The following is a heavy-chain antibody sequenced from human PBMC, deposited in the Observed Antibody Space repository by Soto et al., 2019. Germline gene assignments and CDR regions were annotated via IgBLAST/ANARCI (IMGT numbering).Heavy chain of an antibody. CDR3: VRGGNPYHYATSGPGTFDK. J-gene: IGHJ4*02. CDR2: TSFSGYT. V-gene: IGHV4-30-4*01. CDR1: GDSVSGGDSY. Sequence: QVQLQESGPGLVKPSQTLSLTCTVSGDSVSGGDSYWSWIRQPPGKALEWIGYTSFSGYTSYTPCLKGRVTISVDRAKSQFSLRLTAVTAADTAIYYCVRGGNPYHYATSGPGTFDKWGQGTLVSVSS. D-gene: IGHD3-22*01.